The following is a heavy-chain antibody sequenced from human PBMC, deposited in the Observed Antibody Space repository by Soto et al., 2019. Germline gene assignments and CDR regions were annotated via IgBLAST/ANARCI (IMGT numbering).Heavy chain of an antibody. V-gene: IGHV3-23*01. CDR2: IYGSGGST. D-gene: IGHD5-12*01. CDR1: GFTFSSYT. CDR3: ARKDVAFDY. J-gene: IGHJ4*02. Sequence: PGGSLRLSCAASGFTFSSYTMSWVRQAPGKGLEWVSLIYGSGGSTDYADSVKGRFTISRDNSKNMLYVQMNSLRGEDTAVYYCARKDVAFDYWGQGIPVTVSS.